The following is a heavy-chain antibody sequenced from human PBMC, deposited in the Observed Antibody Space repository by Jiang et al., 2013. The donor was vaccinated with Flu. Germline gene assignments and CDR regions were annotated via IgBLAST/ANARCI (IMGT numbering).Heavy chain of an antibody. V-gene: IGHV3-30*18. Sequence: ASGFTFSSYGMHWVRQAPGKGLEWVAVISYDGSNKYYADSVKGRFTISRDNSKNTLYLQMNSLRAEDTAVYYCAKVGADANFDYWGQGTLVTVSS. CDR2: ISYDGSNK. CDR1: GFTFSSYG. J-gene: IGHJ4*02. CDR3: AKVGADANFDY.